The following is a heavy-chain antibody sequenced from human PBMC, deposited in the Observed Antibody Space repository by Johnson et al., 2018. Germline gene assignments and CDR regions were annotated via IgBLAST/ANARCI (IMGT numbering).Heavy chain of an antibody. CDR1: GFTFSSYV. J-gene: IGHJ3*01. CDR2: ISYDGTTN. V-gene: IGHV3-30-3*01. Sequence: QVQLVQSGGGVVQPGRSLRLSCAASGFTFSSYVIHWVRQAPGKGLEWVALISYDGTTNYYADSVKGRFTIYRDNSRNTLYLQMNSLQTEDTAVYYCAGDRDAVDVWGQGTMVTVSS. CDR3: AGDRDAVDV.